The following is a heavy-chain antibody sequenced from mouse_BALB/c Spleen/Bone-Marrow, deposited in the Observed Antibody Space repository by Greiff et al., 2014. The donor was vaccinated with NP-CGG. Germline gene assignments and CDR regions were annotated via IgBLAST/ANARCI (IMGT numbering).Heavy chain of an antibody. CDR1: GYTFTSYV. CDR2: INPYNDGT. Sequence: EVQVVESGPKLVKPGASVKMSCKASGYTFTSYVMHWVKQKPGQGLEWIGYINPYNDGTKYNEKFKGKATLTSDKSSSTAYMELSSLTSEDSAVYYCARSDGYYGAMDYWGQGTSVTVSS. CDR3: ARSDGYYGAMDY. V-gene: IGHV1-14*01. J-gene: IGHJ4*01. D-gene: IGHD2-3*01.